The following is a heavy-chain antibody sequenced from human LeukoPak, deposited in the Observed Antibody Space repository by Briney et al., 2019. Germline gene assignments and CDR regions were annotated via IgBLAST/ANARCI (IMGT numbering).Heavy chain of an antibody. CDR1: GFTFSRSA. CDR2: ISNNGGYT. V-gene: IGHV3-23*01. J-gene: IGHJ4*02. Sequence: GGSLRLSCAASGFTFSRSAMSWVRQAPGKGLEWVSAISNNGGYTYYADSVQGRFTISRDNSKSTLCLQMNSLRAEDTAVYYCAKQLGYCSDGSCYFPYWGQGTLVTVSS. CDR3: AKQLGYCSDGSCYFPY. D-gene: IGHD2-15*01.